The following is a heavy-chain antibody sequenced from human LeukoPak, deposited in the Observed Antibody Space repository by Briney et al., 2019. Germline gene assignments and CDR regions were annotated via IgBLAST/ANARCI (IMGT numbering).Heavy chain of an antibody. D-gene: IGHD1-26*01. Sequence: GASVKVSCKASGYTFSSYGISWVRQAPGQGIEWMGWINAYNGNTNYAQKLQGRVTMTTDTSTSTDYMKLRSLRSDDTAVYYCARIVGAFGGGPDNWFDTWGQVTLVTASS. CDR2: INAYNGNT. V-gene: IGHV1-18*01. J-gene: IGHJ5*02. CDR3: ARIVGAFGGGPDNWFDT. CDR1: GYTFSSYG.